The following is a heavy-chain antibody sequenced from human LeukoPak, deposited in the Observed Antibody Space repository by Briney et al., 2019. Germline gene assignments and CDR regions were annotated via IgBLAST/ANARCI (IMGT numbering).Heavy chain of an antibody. D-gene: IGHD6-6*01. V-gene: IGHV3-21*01. CDR2: ISSSSSYI. CDR3: ARIYSRSSSRGAFDI. Sequence: GGSLRLSCAASGFTFTTYTMNWVRQAPGEGLEWVSSISSSSSYIYYADSVKGRFTISRDNAKNSLYLQMNSLRAEDTAVYYCARIYSRSSSRGAFDIWGQGTMVTVSS. J-gene: IGHJ3*02. CDR1: GFTFTTYT.